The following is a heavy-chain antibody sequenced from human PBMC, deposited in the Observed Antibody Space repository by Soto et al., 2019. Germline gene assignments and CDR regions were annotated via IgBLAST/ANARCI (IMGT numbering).Heavy chain of an antibody. CDR1: GYTFTSYD. Sequence: QVQLVQSGAEVREPGASVKVSCKASGYTFTSYDINWVRQATGQGLERMGWMSPSSGNTGYAQTFQGRVAMTRDTSIGTAYMELSSLRSEDTAVYFCVRGEWELGYWGQGTLVTVSS. CDR2: MSPSSGNT. D-gene: IGHD1-26*01. V-gene: IGHV1-8*01. CDR3: VRGEWELGY. J-gene: IGHJ4*02.